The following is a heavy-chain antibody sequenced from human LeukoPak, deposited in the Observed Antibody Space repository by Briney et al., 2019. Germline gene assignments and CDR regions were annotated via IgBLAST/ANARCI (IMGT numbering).Heavy chain of an antibody. V-gene: IGHV3-7*01. CDR1: GFTFSSYW. CDR3: ARDVAGSLGS. Sequence: GGCLRLSCVASGFTFSSYWMAWVRQAPGKGLGWGANKKQDESEKNYVDSVKGGFTISRDNAKNSLLLQMNSLRVEDTAVYYCARDVAGSLGSWGHGTPVS. CDR2: KKQDESEK. J-gene: IGHJ4*03. D-gene: IGHD1-26*01.